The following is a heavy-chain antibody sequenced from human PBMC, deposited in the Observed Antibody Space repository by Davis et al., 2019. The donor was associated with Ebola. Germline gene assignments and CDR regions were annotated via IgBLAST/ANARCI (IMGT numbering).Heavy chain of an antibody. D-gene: IGHD3-10*01. Sequence: SVKVSCKASGDTFSNYGIGWVRQAPGQGLEWMGGIIAIFGIPRYAQNFQGRVTITADESTSTVYMEIRRLRSEDTAVYYCARQYYYGSGTYRYNYHYMDVWGKGTTVTVAS. CDR3: ARQYYYGSGTYRYNYHYMDV. J-gene: IGHJ6*03. V-gene: IGHV1-69*13. CDR2: IIAIFGIP. CDR1: GDTFSNYG.